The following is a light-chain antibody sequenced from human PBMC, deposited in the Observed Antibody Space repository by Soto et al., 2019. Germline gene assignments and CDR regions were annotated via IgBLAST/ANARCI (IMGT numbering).Light chain of an antibody. J-gene: IGKJ1*01. V-gene: IGKV3D-7*01. CDR1: ESVSSSY. Sequence: PGERVSVSWKASESVSSSYLTWYQQKPGQAPRLLIYGASTRATSIPARFSGSGSGTDFTLTISSLQPEDFATYYCQHYNSYSEAFGQGTKVDIK. CDR3: QHYNSYSEA. CDR2: GAS.